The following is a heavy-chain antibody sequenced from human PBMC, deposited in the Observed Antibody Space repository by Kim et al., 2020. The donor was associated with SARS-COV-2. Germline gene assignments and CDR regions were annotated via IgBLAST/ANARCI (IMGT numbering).Heavy chain of an antibody. CDR2: IKSKTDGGTT. CDR3: TTVSGTEVGELPDY. D-gene: IGHD1-26*01. Sequence: GGSLRLSCAASGFTFSNAWMSWVRQAPGKGLEWVGRIKSKTDGGTTDYAAPVKGRFTISRDDSKNTLYLQMNSLKTEDTAVYYCTTVSGTEVGELPDYWGQGTLVTVSS. CDR1: GFTFSNAW. J-gene: IGHJ4*02. V-gene: IGHV3-15*01.